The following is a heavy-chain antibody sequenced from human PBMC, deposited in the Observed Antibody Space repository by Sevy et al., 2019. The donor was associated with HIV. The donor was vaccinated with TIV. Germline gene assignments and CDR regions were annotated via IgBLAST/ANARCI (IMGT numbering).Heavy chain of an antibody. D-gene: IGHD2-8*01. CDR3: AREGCTKPHDY. V-gene: IGHV3-23*01. CDR2: LSFGCGRI. CDR1: GFNFNIYS. Sequence: GGSLRLSCVASGFNFNIYSMSWVRQAPGKRLEWVSTLSFGCGRINHADSVQGRFTMSRDDSMKTVYLEMNSLRPEDTAVYYCAREGCTKPHDYWGQGTLVTVSS. J-gene: IGHJ4*02.